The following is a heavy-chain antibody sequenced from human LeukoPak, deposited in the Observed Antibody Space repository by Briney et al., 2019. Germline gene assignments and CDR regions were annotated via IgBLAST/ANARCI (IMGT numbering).Heavy chain of an antibody. D-gene: IGHD3-3*01. J-gene: IGHJ3*02. CDR2: ISSSGSTI. CDR3: ARVFRPSLTVFIIRGAFDI. CDR1: GFTFSDYY. Sequence: GGSLRLSCAASGFTFSDYYMSWIRQAPGKGLGWVSYISSSGSTIYYADSVKGRFTISRDNDKNSLYLQMNSLRVEDTAVYYCARVFRPSLTVFIIRGAFDIWGQGTMVTVS. V-gene: IGHV3-11*04.